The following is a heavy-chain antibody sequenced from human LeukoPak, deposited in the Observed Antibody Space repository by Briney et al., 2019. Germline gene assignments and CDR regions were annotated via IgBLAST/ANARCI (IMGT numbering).Heavy chain of an antibody. CDR3: ARDQGAGAYYYDSSGYLPTS. CDR1: GITLSQSW. CDR2: IWYDGSNK. D-gene: IGHD3-22*01. J-gene: IGHJ5*02. Sequence: GGSLRLSCVASGITLSQSWLSWVRQAPGKGLEWVAVIWYDGSNKYYADSVKGRFTISRDNSKNTLYLQMNSLRAEDTAVYYCARDQGAGAYYYDSSGYLPTSWGQGTLVTVSS. V-gene: IGHV3-33*07.